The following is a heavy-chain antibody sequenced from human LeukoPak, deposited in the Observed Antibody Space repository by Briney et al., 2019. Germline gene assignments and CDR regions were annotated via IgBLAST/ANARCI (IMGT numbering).Heavy chain of an antibody. CDR3: ARDLYDSSGYPVG. D-gene: IGHD3-22*01. J-gene: IGHJ4*02. Sequence: PGGSLRLSCAASGFTFSSYSMNWVRQAPGKGLEWVSSISSSSSYIYYADSVKGRFTISRDNAKNSLYLQMNSLRAEDTAVYYCARDLYDSSGYPVGWGQGTLVTVSS. V-gene: IGHV3-21*01. CDR2: ISSSSSYI. CDR1: GFTFSSYS.